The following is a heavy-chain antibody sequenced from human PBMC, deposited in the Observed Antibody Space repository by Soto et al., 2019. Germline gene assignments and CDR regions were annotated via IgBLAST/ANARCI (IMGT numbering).Heavy chain of an antibody. D-gene: IGHD5-12*01. CDR2: ISTYNVNT. CDR3: ARDLDGRDGYNCGY. CDR1: GYTFTGYS. J-gene: IGHJ4*02. V-gene: IGHV1-18*01. Sequence: QVQLVQSGPEVKKPGASVKVSCKTSGYTFTGYSISWVRQAPGQGLEWMGWISTYNVNTFSAQKFEGRVTMTTDTSTSTAYMELRNLGSDDTAVYYCARDLDGRDGYNCGYWGQGTLVTVSS.